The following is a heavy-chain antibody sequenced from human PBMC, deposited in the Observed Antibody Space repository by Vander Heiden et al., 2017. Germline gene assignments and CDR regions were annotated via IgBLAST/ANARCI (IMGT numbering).Heavy chain of an antibody. CDR2: ISGSGGIT. CDR1: GFSFSSYA. CDR3: AKDLYNSRSPDY. J-gene: IGHJ4*02. D-gene: IGHD3-10*01. Sequence: EVQLLESGGGLVQPGGSLRLSCAASGFSFSSYAMNWVRQAPGKGLEWVSGISGSGGITYYADSVKGRFTISRDNSKNTLYLQMNSLRAEDTAVYYCAKDLYNSRSPDYWGQGTLVTVSS. V-gene: IGHV3-23*01.